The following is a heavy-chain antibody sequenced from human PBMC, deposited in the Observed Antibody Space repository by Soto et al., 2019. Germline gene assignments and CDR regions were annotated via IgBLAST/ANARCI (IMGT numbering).Heavy chain of an antibody. V-gene: IGHV4-61*01. D-gene: IGHD1-1*01. Sequence: QVQLQGSGPGLVKPSETLSLACRVAGDSVSSYNSYWSWIRQPPGKGLEWIDYIYHTGSAYYNPSRESRLTISMDTSKNQFSLKMNSVTAADTAVYYCASGRDAYKTGYWGQGTLVTVSS. CDR2: IYHTGSA. J-gene: IGHJ4*02. CDR3: ASGRDAYKTGY. CDR1: GDSVSSYNSY.